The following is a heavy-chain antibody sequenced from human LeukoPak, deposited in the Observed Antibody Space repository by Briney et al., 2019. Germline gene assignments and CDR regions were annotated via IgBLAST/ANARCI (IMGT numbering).Heavy chain of an antibody. D-gene: IGHD1-26*01. J-gene: IGHJ3*02. CDR3: AREGSYYGPKRAFDI. CDR2: INAYNGNT. CDR1: GYTFTSYG. V-gene: IGHV1-18*01. Sequence: ASVKVSCKASGYTFTSYGISWVRQAPGQGLEWMGWINAYNGNTNYAQKLQGRVTMTTDTSTSTAYMELRSLRSDDTAVYYCAREGSYYGPKRAFDIWGQGTMVTVSS.